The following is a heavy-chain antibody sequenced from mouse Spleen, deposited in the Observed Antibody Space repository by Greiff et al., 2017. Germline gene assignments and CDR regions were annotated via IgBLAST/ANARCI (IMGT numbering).Heavy chain of an antibody. CDR1: GFTFSSYA. D-gene: IGHD2-12*01. CDR3: ARHRYSYYSYDVPY. J-gene: IGHJ3*01. Sequence: DVQLVESGGGLVKPGGSLKLSCAASGFTFSSYAMSWVRQTPEKRLEWVAAINSNGGSTYYPDTVKDRFTISRDNAKNTLYLQMSSLRSEDTALYYCARHRYSYYSYDVPYWGQGTLVTVSA. V-gene: IGHV5-6-2*01. CDR2: INSNGGST.